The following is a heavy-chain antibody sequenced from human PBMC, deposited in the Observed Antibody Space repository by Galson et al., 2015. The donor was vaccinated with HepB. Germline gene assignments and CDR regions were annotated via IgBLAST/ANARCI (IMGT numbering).Heavy chain of an antibody. J-gene: IGHJ5*02. CDR3: ARDQIGYYDSSGYYWFDP. Sequence: SVKVSCKASGYTFTSYAMHWVRQAPGQRLEWMGWINAGNGNTKYSQKFQGRVTITRDKSASTAYMELSSLRSEDTAVYYCARDQIGYYDSSGYYWFDPWGQGTLVTVSS. CDR1: GYTFTSYA. CDR2: INAGNGNT. D-gene: IGHD3-22*01. V-gene: IGHV1-3*01.